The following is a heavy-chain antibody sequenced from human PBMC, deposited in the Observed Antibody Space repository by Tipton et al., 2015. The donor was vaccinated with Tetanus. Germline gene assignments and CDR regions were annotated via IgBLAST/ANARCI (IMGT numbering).Heavy chain of an antibody. CDR1: GYSFTSYW. CDR3: ARDAPDHGDYASFDY. J-gene: IGHJ4*02. CDR2: IYPGDSDT. V-gene: IGHV5-51*03. Sequence: VQLVQSGAEVKKPGESLKISCKGSGYSFTSYWIGWVRQMPGKGLEWMGIIYPGDSDTRYSPSFQGQVTISAGKSISTAYLQWSSLKASDTAMYYCARDAPDHGDYASFDYWGQGTLVTVSS. D-gene: IGHD4-17*01.